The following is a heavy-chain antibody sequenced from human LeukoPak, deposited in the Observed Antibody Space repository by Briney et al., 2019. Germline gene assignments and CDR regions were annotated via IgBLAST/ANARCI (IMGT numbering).Heavy chain of an antibody. CDR3: ATIRGGSSGWYSPSFFY. V-gene: IGHV4-39*07. D-gene: IGHD6-19*01. Sequence: SETLSLTCTVSGGSIRSSYYYWGWIRQPPGKGLEWIGEINHSGSTNYNPSLKSRVTISVDTSKNQFSLKLNSVTAADTAVYYCATIRGGSSGWYSPSFFYWGQGTLVTVSS. CDR1: GGSIRSSYYY. J-gene: IGHJ4*02. CDR2: INHSGST.